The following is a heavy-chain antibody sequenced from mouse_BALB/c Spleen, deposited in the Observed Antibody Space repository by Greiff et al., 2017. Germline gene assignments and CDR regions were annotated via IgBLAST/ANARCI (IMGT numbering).Heavy chain of an antibody. CDR2: IIPGSGCT. D-gene: IGHD3-3*01. V-gene: IGHV1-54*01. J-gene: IGHJ3*01. CDR1: GYAFTNYL. Sequence: VQLQQSGAELVRPGTSVKVSCKASGYAFTNYLVERVKQRSGQGLEGIGVIIPGSGCTNYNEKFKGKATLTADKSSSTAYMQLSSLTSDDSAVYFCARWEGLWGQGTLVTVSA. CDR3: ARWEGL.